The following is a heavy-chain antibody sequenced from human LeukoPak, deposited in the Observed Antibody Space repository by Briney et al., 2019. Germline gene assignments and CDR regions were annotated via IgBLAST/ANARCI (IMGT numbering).Heavy chain of an antibody. D-gene: IGHD5-24*01. CDR2: IYYSGST. CDR3: ARHPRDGYNTYYFDY. J-gene: IGHJ4*02. CDR1: GGSISSSSYY. V-gene: IGHV4-39*01. Sequence: SETLSLTCTVSGGSISSSSYYWGWIRQPPGKGLEWIGTIYYSGSTYYNPSLKSRVTISVDTSKNQFSLKLSSVTAADTAVYYCARHPRDGYNTYYFDYWGQGTLATVSS.